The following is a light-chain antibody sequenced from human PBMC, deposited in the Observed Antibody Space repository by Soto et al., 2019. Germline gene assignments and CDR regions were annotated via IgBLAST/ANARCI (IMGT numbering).Light chain of an antibody. CDR1: QSSGSN. CDR3: QQYDNWPRT. CDR2: GAY. J-gene: IGKJ1*01. Sequence: DKVMTQSPATLSVSPGESVTLSCTASQSSGSNLAWFQQKRGQTPRLLTYGAYAGATGVSDRYSGSGSGTEFTLTLSRLQSEACAVYYCQQYDNWPRTFGQATKVDI. V-gene: IGKV3-15*01.